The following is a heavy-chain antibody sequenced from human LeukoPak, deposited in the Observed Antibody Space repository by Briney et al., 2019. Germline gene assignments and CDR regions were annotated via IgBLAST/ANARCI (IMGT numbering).Heavy chain of an antibody. CDR3: ARGGPSSGWARDY. V-gene: IGHV4-59*01. D-gene: IGHD6-19*01. J-gene: IGHJ4*02. CDR1: GGSFSSYY. CDR2: IYYSGST. Sequence: PSETLSLTCAVYGGSFSSYYWSWIRQPPGKGLEWIGYIYYSGSTNYNPSLKSRVTISVDTSKNQFSLKLSSVTAADTAVYYCARGGPSSGWARDYWGQGTLVTVSS.